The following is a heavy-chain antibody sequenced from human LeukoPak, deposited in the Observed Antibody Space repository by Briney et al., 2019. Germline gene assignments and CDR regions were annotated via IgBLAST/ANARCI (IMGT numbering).Heavy chain of an antibody. J-gene: IGHJ3*02. Sequence: PGGSLRLSCAAAGFTSSSYWMSWVRQAPGKGLEWVSAISGSGGSTYYADSVKGRFTISRDNSKNTLYLQMNSLRAEDTAVYYCAKEERWLLHAFDIWGQGTMVTVSS. CDR3: AKEERWLLHAFDI. CDR1: GFTSSSYW. V-gene: IGHV3-23*01. D-gene: IGHD5-24*01. CDR2: ISGSGGST.